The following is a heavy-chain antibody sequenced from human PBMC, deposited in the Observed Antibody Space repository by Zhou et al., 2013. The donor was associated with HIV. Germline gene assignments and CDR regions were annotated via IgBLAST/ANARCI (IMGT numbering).Heavy chain of an antibody. V-gene: IGHV4-34*01. J-gene: IGHJ5*02. CDR2: IKHSGST. D-gene: IGHD4-4*01. Sequence: VQLQQWGAGLLKPSETLSLTCAVYGGSFSGDYWSWIRQSPGKGLEWIGEIKHSGSTNYNPSLKSRVTISVDTSKNQFSLKVNSMTAADTAVYYCARGPRNYVGWFDPWGQGTLVTVSS. CDR3: ARGPRNYVGWFDP. CDR1: GGSFSGDY.